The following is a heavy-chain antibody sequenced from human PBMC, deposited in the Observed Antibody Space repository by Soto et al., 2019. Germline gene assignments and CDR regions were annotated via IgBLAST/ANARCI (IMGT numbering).Heavy chain of an antibody. J-gene: IGHJ4*02. Sequence: QVQLQESGPGLVKPSQTLSLTCTVSGASISNAGYYWNWIRQRPGKGLEWIGYISYSGSTYYNPYLTSRLTISIDTSKSQFSLSLNSVTAADTAVYYCTRGGYDFLYHAYWGQGALFTVSS. CDR3: TRGGYDFLYHAY. CDR2: ISYSGST. CDR1: GASISNAGYY. V-gene: IGHV4-31*03. D-gene: IGHD3-3*01.